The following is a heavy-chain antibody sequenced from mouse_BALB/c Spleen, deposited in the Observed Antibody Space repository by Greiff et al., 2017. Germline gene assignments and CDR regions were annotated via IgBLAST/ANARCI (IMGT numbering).Heavy chain of an antibody. Sequence: EVHLVESGGGLVKPGGSLKLSCAASGFAFSSYDMSWVRQTPEKRLEWVAYISSGGGSTYYPDTVKGRFTISRDNAKNTLYLQMSSLKSEDTAMYYCARHPYDYAFDYWGQGTTLTVSS. CDR2: ISSGGGST. D-gene: IGHD2-4*01. J-gene: IGHJ2*01. CDR3: ARHPYDYAFDY. V-gene: IGHV5-12-1*01. CDR1: GFAFSSYD.